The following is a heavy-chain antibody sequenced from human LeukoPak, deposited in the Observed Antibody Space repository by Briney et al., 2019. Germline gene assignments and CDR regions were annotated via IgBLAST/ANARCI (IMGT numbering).Heavy chain of an antibody. CDR3: AREGCSSTSCYWEDAFDI. J-gene: IGHJ3*02. CDR1: GLTLSSYS. CDR2: ISSSSYI. V-gene: IGHV3-21*01. Sequence: GGSLRLSCAASGLTLSSYSMSWVRQAPGKGLEWVSSISSSSYIYYADSVKGRFTISRDNAKNSLYLQMNSLRAEDTAVYYCAREGCSSTSCYWEDAFDIWGQGTMVTVSS. D-gene: IGHD2-2*01.